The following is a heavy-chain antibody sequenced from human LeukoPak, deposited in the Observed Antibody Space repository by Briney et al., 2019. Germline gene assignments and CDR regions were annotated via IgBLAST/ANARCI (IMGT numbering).Heavy chain of an antibody. CDR1: GYTFTNHD. D-gene: IGHD3-16*01. CDR2: MNPNSGNT. V-gene: IGHV1-8*01. J-gene: IGHJ4*02. Sequence: ASVKVSCKASGYTFTNHDINWVRQATGQGLEWMGWMNPNSGNTGYAQKFQGRVTMTRTTSISTAYTELSSLRSEDTAVYYCARGGSYDYIWGGPYYFDFWGQGTLVTVSS. CDR3: ARGGSYDYIWGGPYYFDF.